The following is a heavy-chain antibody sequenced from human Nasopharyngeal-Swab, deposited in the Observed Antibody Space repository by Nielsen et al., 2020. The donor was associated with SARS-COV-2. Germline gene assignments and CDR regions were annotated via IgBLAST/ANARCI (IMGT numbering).Heavy chain of an antibody. CDR3: ARGSVFGVANGMDV. Sequence: GDSLKISCAASGFTFRDYRMNWVRQAPGTGLEWVSSIGRYGTDIFHADSVKGRFSVFRDAANKSIYLQMRSLRAEDTAVYYCARGSVFGVANGMDVWGQGTTVTVSS. CDR1: GFTFRDYR. V-gene: IGHV3-21*01. CDR2: IGRYGTDI. D-gene: IGHD3-3*01. J-gene: IGHJ6*02.